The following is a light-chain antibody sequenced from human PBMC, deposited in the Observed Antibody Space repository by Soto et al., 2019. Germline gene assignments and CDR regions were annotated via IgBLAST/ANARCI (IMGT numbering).Light chain of an antibody. V-gene: IGKV3-20*01. Sequence: EIVLTQSPGTLSLSPGERATLSCRASQSVSSGNLAWYQQKPGQAPRLLIYAASSRATDIPDRFSGSGFGTDFTLTISRLEPEDFAVYYCQQYGSSPPYTFGQGTKLEIK. CDR2: AAS. CDR1: QSVSSGN. CDR3: QQYGSSPPYT. J-gene: IGKJ2*01.